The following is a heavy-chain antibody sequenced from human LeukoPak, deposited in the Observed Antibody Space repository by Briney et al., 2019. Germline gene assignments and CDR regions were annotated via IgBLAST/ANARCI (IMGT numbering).Heavy chain of an antibody. CDR2: ISTYNGNT. Sequence: ASVKVSWKPSGYTFTSYSISWVRQAPGQGLEWMGWISTYNGNTNYAQKLQGRVTMTTDTSTSTAYMELRSLRSDDTAVYYCARDYSSGWPNFDYWGQGTLVTVSS. D-gene: IGHD6-19*01. J-gene: IGHJ4*02. V-gene: IGHV1-18*01. CDR1: GYTFTSYS. CDR3: ARDYSSGWPNFDY.